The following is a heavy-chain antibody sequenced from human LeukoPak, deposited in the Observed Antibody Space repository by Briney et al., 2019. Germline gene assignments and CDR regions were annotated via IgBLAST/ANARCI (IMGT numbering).Heavy chain of an antibody. CDR3: AKERLVGGYYMTESDS. D-gene: IGHD3-22*01. V-gene: IGHV3-23*01. Sequence: GGSLRLPCAASGFTFGKYGMSWVRQAPGKGLEWVSSISGSASRTDYAESVKGRFSISRDNSKNTLFLQMNSLRDDDTGVYYCAKERLVGGYYMTESDSWGQGTLVTVSS. CDR2: ISGSASRT. J-gene: IGHJ4*02. CDR1: GFTFGKYG.